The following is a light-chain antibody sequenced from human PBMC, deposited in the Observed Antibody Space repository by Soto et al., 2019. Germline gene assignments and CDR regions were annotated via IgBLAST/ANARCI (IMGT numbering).Light chain of an antibody. CDR1: KNDIGVYDF. V-gene: IGLV2-8*01. CDR3: KSYAGSNTYV. J-gene: IGLJ1*01. Sequence: QSALTQPPSASGSPGQSVTISCTGTKNDIGVYDFVSWYQHHPGKAPRLIIYEVVQRPSGVPDRFSGSKSGNTASLTVSGLQAADDADYFCKSYAGSNTYVFGSGTKVT. CDR2: EVV.